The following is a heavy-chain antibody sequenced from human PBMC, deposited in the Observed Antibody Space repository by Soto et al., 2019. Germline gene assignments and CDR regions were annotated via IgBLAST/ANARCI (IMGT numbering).Heavy chain of an antibody. Sequence: PGGSLRLSCAASGFTFSSYGMHWVRQAPGKGLEWVAVISYDGSNKYYADSVKGRFTISRDDARNSLYLQMNSLRVGDTAVYYCARPPTYNTFDPWGQGTLVTVSS. D-gene: IGHD1-1*01. CDR2: ISYDGSNK. CDR3: ARPPTYNTFDP. CDR1: GFTFSSYG. V-gene: IGHV3-30*03. J-gene: IGHJ5*02.